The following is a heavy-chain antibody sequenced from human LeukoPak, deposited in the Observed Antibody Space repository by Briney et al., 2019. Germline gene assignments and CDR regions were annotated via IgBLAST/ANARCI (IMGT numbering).Heavy chain of an antibody. J-gene: IGHJ5*02. V-gene: IGHV4-34*01. CDR2: INHSGST. CDR1: GGSFSGYY. Sequence: SETLSLTCAVYGGSFSGYYWSWIRQPPGKGLEWIGEINHSGSTNYNPSLKSRVTISVDTSKNQFSLTLSSVTAADTAVYYCARNYYDSSGYYYKWFDPWGQGTLVTVSS. D-gene: IGHD3-22*01. CDR3: ARNYYDSSGYYYKWFDP.